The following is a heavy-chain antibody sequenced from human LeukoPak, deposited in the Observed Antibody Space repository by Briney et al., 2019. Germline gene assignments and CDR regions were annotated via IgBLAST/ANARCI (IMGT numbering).Heavy chain of an antibody. V-gene: IGHV1-18*01. J-gene: IGHJ1*01. CDR1: GYTFTSYG. D-gene: IGHD3-22*01. CDR3: AREGLVRSGYLGDFQH. CDR2: ISAYNGNT. Sequence: GASVKVSCKASGYTFTSYGISWVRQAPGQGLEWMGWISAYNGNTNYTQKLQGRVTMTTDTSTSTAYMELRSLRSDDTAIYYCAREGLVRSGYLGDFQHWGQGTLVTVSS.